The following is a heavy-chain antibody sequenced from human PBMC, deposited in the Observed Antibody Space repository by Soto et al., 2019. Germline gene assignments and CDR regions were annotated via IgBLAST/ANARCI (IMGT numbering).Heavy chain of an antibody. CDR2: ISYDGSNK. Sequence: QVQLVESGGGVVQPGRSLRLSCAASGFTFSSYGMNWVRQAPGKGLEWVAVISYDGSNKYYADSVKGRFTISRDNSKNTLYLPMNSLRAEDTDVYYCFRAQIDYWGQGTLVTVSS. CDR1: GFTFSSYG. V-gene: IGHV3-30*03. CDR3: FRAQIDY. J-gene: IGHJ4*02.